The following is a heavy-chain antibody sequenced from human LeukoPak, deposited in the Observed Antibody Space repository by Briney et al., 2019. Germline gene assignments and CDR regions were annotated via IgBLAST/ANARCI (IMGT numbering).Heavy chain of an antibody. CDR2: IKQDGSEK. Sequence: GGSLRLSCAASGFTFSSYWMSWVRQAPGKGLEWVANIKQDGSEKYYVDSVKGRFTISRDNAKNSLYLQMNSLRAEDTAVYYCARELGVLLWFRELSGGQGTLVTVSS. J-gene: IGHJ4*02. V-gene: IGHV3-7*01. CDR3: ARELGVLLWFRELS. D-gene: IGHD3-10*01. CDR1: GFTFSSYW.